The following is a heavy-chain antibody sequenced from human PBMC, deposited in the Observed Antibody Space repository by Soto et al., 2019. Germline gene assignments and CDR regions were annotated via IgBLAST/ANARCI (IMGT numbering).Heavy chain of an antibody. Sequence: EVQLVESGGGLVQPGGSLKLSCAASGFAFSDSASGFAFSDSAIHWVRQASGKGLEWIGRIRGKRGNDGTAYAASVTVRFTPSSDESKTTTYLQMNSLKIEDTAVYYCTSRRDWTAVDPLDSWGQGTLVTVSS. V-gene: IGHV3-73*02. CDR3: TSRRDWTAVDPLDS. D-gene: IGHD5-18*01. CDR2: IRGKRGNDGT. J-gene: IGHJ4*02. CDR1: GFAFSDSASGFAFSDSA.